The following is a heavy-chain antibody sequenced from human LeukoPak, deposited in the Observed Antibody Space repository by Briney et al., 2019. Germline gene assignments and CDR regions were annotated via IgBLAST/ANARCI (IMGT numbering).Heavy chain of an antibody. CDR2: LHYSGST. CDR1: GGSISNSYYY. V-gene: IGHV4-39*01. CDR3: ARHPNYYYYFMDV. J-gene: IGHJ6*03. Sequence: SETLSLTCTVSGGSISNSYYYWGWIRQPPGKGLEWIGSLHYSGSTYYNPSLKSRVTISVDTSKNQFSLKLSSVTAADTAVYYCARHPNYYYYFMDVWGKGTTVTVSS.